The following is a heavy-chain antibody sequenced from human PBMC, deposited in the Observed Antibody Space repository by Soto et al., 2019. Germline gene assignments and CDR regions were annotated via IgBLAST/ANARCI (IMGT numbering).Heavy chain of an antibody. Sequence: EVQLVESGGGLVQPGRSLRLSCAVSGLPFDDYAMHWVRQAPGKGLEWVAGVSWDSINIGYADSVKGRFTISRDNAKSSLYLQMHSLRAEDTALYYCAKGHYDSSAYFNWFDFWGQGTLVTVSS. CDR3: AKGHYDSSAYFNWFDF. J-gene: IGHJ5*01. V-gene: IGHV3-9*01. CDR2: VSWDSINI. CDR1: GLPFDDYA. D-gene: IGHD3-22*01.